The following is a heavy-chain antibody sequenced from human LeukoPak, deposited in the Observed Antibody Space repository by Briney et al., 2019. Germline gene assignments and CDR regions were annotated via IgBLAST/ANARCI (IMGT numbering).Heavy chain of an antibody. J-gene: IGHJ6*03. CDR2: IRSKANSYAT. CDR3: TRDGPRGSSSWSGYYYYYMDV. Sequence: GGSLRLSCAASGFTFSGSAMHWVRQASGKGLEWVGRIRSKANSYATAYAASVKGRFTISRDDSKNTAYLQMNSLKTEDTAVYYCTRDGPRGSSSWSGYYYYYMDVWGKGTTVTVSS. V-gene: IGHV3-73*01. CDR1: GFTFSGSA. D-gene: IGHD6-6*01.